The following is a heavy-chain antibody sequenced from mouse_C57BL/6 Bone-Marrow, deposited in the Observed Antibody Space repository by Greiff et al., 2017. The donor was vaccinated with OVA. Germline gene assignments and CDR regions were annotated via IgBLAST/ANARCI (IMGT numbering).Heavy chain of an antibody. J-gene: IGHJ1*03. CDR3: ARKGKEWYFDV. V-gene: IGHV1-39*01. CDR2: INPNYGTT. D-gene: IGHD2-1*01. CDR1: GYSFTDYN. Sequence: EVKVVESGPELVKPGASVKISCKASGYSFTDYNMNWVKQSNGKSLEWIGVINPNYGTTSYNQKFKGKATLTVDQSSSTAYMQLNSLTSEDSAVYYCARKGKEWYFDVWGTGTTVTVSS.